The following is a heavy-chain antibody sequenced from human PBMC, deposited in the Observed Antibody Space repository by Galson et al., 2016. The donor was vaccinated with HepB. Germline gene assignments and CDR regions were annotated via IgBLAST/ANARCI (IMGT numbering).Heavy chain of an antibody. CDR1: GFTFTNYA. D-gene: IGHD1-1*01. CDR2: ISGSGGST. Sequence: SLRLSCAASGFTFTNYAMRWVRQAPGQGLEWMSSISGSGGSTYYAESFQGRFTITRDNSKNTLFLQLNTLRADDTAAYYCGLGQDKMPTTVDFWGQGALVTVSS. J-gene: IGHJ4*02. V-gene: IGHV3-23*01. CDR3: GLGQDKMPTTVDF.